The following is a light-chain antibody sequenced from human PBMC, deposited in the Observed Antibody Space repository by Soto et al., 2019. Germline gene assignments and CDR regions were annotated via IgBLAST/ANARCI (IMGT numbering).Light chain of an antibody. J-gene: IGLJ2*01. CDR3: CSYAGDSTFV. Sequence: QSVLTQPASVSGSPGQSITISCTGTTTNVGSYSLVSWYQQHPGKAPKVIIYEVNKRPSGISNRFSGSKSGNTASLTISGLQTVDDADDYCCSYAGDSTFVFGGGTKVTVL. CDR2: EVN. CDR1: TTNVGSYSL. V-gene: IGLV2-23*02.